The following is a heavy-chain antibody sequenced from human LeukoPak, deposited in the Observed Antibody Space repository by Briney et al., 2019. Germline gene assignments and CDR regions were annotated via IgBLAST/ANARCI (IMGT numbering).Heavy chain of an antibody. CDR1: GFTFSSYW. J-gene: IGHJ5*02. V-gene: IGHV3-7*01. CDR3: ARGFRWFDP. CDR2: IKQDGSEK. Sequence: GRSLRLSCAASGFTFSSYWMSWVRPAPGKGLKRVANIKQDGSEKYYVDSVKGRFTISRDNAKNSLYLQMNSLRAEDTAVYYCARGFRWFDPWGQGTLVTVSS.